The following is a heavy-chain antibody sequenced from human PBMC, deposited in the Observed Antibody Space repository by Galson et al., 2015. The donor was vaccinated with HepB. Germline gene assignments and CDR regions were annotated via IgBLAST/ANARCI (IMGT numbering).Heavy chain of an antibody. CDR3: AKDDTIFGVVHPWDAFDI. CDR1: GFTFSSYA. Sequence: SLRLSCAASGFTFSSYAMSWVRQAPGKGLEWVSAISGSGGSTYYADSVKGRFTISRDNSKNTLYLQMNSLRAEDTAVYYCAKDDTIFGVVHPWDAFDIWGQGTMVTVSS. V-gene: IGHV3-23*01. D-gene: IGHD3-3*01. CDR2: ISGSGGST. J-gene: IGHJ3*02.